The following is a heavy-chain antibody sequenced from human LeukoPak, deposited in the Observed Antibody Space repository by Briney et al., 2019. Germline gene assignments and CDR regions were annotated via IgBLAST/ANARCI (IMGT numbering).Heavy chain of an antibody. D-gene: IGHD6-13*01. J-gene: IGHJ6*02. V-gene: IGHV1-18*01. CDR2: ISAYNGNT. CDR1: GYTFTGYG. CDR3: ASIAAEKYYYYYGMDV. Sequence: ASVKVSCKASGYTFTGYGISWVRQAPGQGLEWMGWISAYNGNTNYAQKLQGRVTMTTDTSTSTAYMELRSLRSDDTAVYYCASIAAEKYYYYYGMDVWGQGTTVTVSS.